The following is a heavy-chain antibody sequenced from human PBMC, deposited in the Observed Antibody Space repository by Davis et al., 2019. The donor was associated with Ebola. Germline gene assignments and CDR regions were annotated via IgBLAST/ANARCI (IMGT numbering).Heavy chain of an antibody. Sequence: GESLKISCAASGFAFSNSWMHWVRQAPGKGLVWVSRINTDGSTISYADSVKGRFTISRDNAKNMLYLQMNSLKTEDTAMYYCSISKEGSSAWFVDPWGQGTLVTVSS. CDR1: GFAFSNSW. D-gene: IGHD6-19*01. CDR3: SISKEGSSAWFVDP. CDR2: INTDGSTI. V-gene: IGHV3-74*01. J-gene: IGHJ5*02.